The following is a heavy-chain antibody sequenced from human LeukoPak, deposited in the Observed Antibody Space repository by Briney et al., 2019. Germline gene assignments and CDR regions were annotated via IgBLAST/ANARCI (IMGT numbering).Heavy chain of an antibody. V-gene: IGHV1-8*01. CDR3: ARTRPLRFLEWSRSYYFDY. CDR2: MNPNSGNT. Sequence: GASVEVSCKASGYTFTSYDINWVRQATGQGLEWMGWMNPNSGNTGYAQKFQGRVTMTRNTSISTAYMELSSLRSEDTAVYYCARTRPLRFLEWSRSYYFDYWGQGTLVTVSS. CDR1: GYTFTSYD. J-gene: IGHJ4*02. D-gene: IGHD3-3*01.